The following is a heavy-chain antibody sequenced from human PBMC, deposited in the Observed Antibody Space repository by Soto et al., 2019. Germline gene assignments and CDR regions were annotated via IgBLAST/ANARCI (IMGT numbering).Heavy chain of an antibody. J-gene: IGHJ6*02. Sequence: GXSGKGSSKASSYTFTNYGTSWVRQAPGQGLEWMGWISANNGNTHYAQKFQGRVTMTTETSTSTVYMELRSLRSDDKAVYYCARAGSSLGYAMDVWGRGTKVTVYS. CDR1: SYTFTNYG. V-gene: IGHV1-18*04. D-gene: IGHD3-10*01. CDR2: ISANNGNT. CDR3: ARAGSSLGYAMDV.